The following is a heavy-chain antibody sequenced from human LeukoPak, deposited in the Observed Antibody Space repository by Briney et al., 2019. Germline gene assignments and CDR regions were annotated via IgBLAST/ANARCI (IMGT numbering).Heavy chain of an antibody. V-gene: IGHV3-30*02. CDR1: GFTFSSYG. CDR3: AKDGSSSWYTSVYYYYYYMDV. Sequence: GSLRLSCAASGFTFSSYGMHWVRQAPGKGLEWVAFIRYDGSNKYYADSVKGRFTISRDNSKNTLYLQMNSLRAEDTAVYYCAKDGSSSWYTSVYYYYYYMDVWGKGTTVTVSS. CDR2: IRYDGSNK. D-gene: IGHD6-13*01. J-gene: IGHJ6*03.